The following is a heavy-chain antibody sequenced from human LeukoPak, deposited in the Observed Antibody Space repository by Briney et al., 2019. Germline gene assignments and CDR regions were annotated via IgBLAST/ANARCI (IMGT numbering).Heavy chain of an antibody. CDR3: SRSYLVFNWLDP. D-gene: IGHD2-8*01. J-gene: IGHJ5*02. V-gene: IGHV1-69*13. CDR1: GGTFKNYA. CDR2: IIPIFGTT. Sequence: SVKASCKASGGTFKNYAVSWVRQAPGQGLERVGGIIPIFGTTNYTQQFQGRVTITAEESTSTVYMELSSPRSDDTAVYYCSRSYLVFNWLDPWGQGTLVTVSS.